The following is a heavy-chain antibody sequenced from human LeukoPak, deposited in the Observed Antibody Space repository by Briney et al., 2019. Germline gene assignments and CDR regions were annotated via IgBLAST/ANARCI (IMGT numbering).Heavy chain of an antibody. CDR3: ARGYSRFDY. CDR1: GFTFSTYT. V-gene: IGHV3-21*01. CDR2: ISCSSNNI. D-gene: IGHD6-13*01. Sequence: PGGSLRLSCAASGFTFSTYTMNWVRQAPGKGLEWVSSISCSSNNINYADSVKGRFTISRDNAKNSLYLQMNSLRAEDTAVYYCARGYSRFDYWGQGSLVTVSS. J-gene: IGHJ4*02.